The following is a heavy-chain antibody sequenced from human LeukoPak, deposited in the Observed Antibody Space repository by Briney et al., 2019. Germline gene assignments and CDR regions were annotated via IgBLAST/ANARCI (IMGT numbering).Heavy chain of an antibody. CDR2: FSYDGSTQ. V-gene: IGHV3-30-3*01. J-gene: IGHJ3*02. CDR3: AGGSLLWGAFDI. CDR1: GFTFSTYA. Sequence: PGGSLRLSCAGSGFTFSTYAMHWVRQAPGKGLEWVALFSYDGSTQRYADSVKGRFTISRDNSKNSLYLQMNSLRTEDTAVYYCAGGSLLWGAFDIWGQGTMVTVSS. D-gene: IGHD2-2*01.